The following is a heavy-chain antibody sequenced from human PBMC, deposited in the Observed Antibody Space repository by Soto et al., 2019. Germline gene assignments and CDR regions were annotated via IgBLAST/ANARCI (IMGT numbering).Heavy chain of an antibody. V-gene: IGHV4-4*07. CDR3: ARDHIVVVPAAIRFYYYYGMDV. CDR2: IYTSGST. CDR1: GGSISSYY. J-gene: IGHJ6*02. Sequence: QVQLQESGPGLVKPSETLSLTCTVSGGSISSYYWSWIRQPAGKGLEWIGRIYTSGSTNYNPSLKWRVTMSVDTSKNELSLQLSSVPAADTAVYYCARDHIVVVPAAIRFYYYYGMDVWGQGTTVTVSS. D-gene: IGHD2-2*01.